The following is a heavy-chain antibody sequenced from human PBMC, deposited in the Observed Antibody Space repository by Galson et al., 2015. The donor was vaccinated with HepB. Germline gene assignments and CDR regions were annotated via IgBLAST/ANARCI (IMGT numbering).Heavy chain of an antibody. V-gene: IGHV3-48*02. CDR2: MSGSGSTI. CDR3: ARTYYGSGNYPGY. CDR1: GFTFSSYT. J-gene: IGHJ4*02. Sequence: SLRLSCADSGFTFSSYTMNWVRQAPGKGLEWVSYMSGSGSTIYYADSVKGRFTISRDNAKNTLYLQMNSLRDEDTAVYYCARTYYGSGNYPGYWGQGTLLTVSS. D-gene: IGHD3-10*01.